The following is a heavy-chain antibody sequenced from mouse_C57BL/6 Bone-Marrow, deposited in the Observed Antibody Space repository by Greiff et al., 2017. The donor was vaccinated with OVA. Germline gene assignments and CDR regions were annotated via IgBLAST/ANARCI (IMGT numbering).Heavy chain of an antibody. CDR2: IYPRSGNT. Sequence: QVQLKQSGAELARPGASVKLSCKASGYTFTSYGISWVKQRTGQGLEWIGEIYPRSGNTYYNEKFKGKATLTADKSSSTAYMELRSLTSEDSAVYFCARCTGDAMDYWGQGTSVTVSS. CDR1: GYTFTSYG. J-gene: IGHJ4*01. D-gene: IGHD4-1*01. V-gene: IGHV1-81*01. CDR3: ARCTGDAMDY.